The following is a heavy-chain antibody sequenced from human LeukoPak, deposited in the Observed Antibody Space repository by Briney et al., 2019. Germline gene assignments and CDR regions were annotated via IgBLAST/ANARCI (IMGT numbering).Heavy chain of an antibody. CDR1: GFTFSTYG. CDR2: ISYDGSNK. Sequence: PGRSLRLSCAASGFTFSTYGMHWVRQAPGKGLEWVAVISYDGSNKYYADSVKGRFTISRDNSKNTLYLQMNSLRAEDTAVYYCAKDYEWQQLTYAFDIWGQGTMVTVSS. CDR3: AKDYEWQQLTYAFDI. V-gene: IGHV3-30*18. D-gene: IGHD6-13*01. J-gene: IGHJ3*02.